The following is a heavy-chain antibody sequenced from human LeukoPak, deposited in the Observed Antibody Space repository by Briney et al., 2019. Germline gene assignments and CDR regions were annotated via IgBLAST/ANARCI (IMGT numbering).Heavy chain of an antibody. J-gene: IGHJ4*02. D-gene: IGHD2-21*01. V-gene: IGHV1-8*01. Sequence: GASVKVSCKASGYTFTSYDINWVRQATGQGLEWMGWMNPNSGNTGYPQKFQGRVTMTRNTSISTAYMELSSLRSEDTAVYYCARLESDGGGTDYWGQGTLVTVSS. CDR3: ARLESDGGGTDY. CDR1: GYTFTSYD. CDR2: MNPNSGNT.